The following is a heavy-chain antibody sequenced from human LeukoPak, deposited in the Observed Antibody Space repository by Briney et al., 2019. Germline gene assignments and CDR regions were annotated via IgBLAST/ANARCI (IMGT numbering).Heavy chain of an antibody. J-gene: IGHJ4*02. CDR3: ASGERKGTFDY. D-gene: IGHD1-7*01. Sequence: SETLSPTCTVSGASISSSSYYWAWIRQPPGKGLEWIGSFYYGGTTYYNPSLKSRVTVSVDTSKNQFTLRLSSVTAPDTAVFYCASGERKGTFDYWGQGTLVTVSS. V-gene: IGHV4-39*01. CDR2: FYYGGTT. CDR1: GASISSSSYY.